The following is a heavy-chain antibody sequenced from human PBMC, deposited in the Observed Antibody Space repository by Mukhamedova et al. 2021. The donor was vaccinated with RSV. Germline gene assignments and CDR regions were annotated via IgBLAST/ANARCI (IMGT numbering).Heavy chain of an antibody. J-gene: IGHJ4*02. V-gene: IGHV3-30*04. CDR3: ARDRRYSSSSGLDY. CDR1: SSYA. CDR2: ISYDGSNK. D-gene: IGHD6-6*01. Sequence: SSYAMHWVRQAPGKGLEWVAVISYDGSNKYYADSVKGRFTISRDNSKNTLYLQMNSLRAEDTAVYYCARDRRYSSSSGLDYLGQG.